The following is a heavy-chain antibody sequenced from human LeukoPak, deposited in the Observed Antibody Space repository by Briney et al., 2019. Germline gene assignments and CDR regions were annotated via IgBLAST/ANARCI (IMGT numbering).Heavy chain of an antibody. CDR2: ISGSGGGT. CDR3: AKRGVVIRVILVGFHKEAYYFDS. V-gene: IGHV3-23*01. Sequence: GGSLRLSCAVSGITLSNYGMTWVRQAPGKGLEWVAGISGSGGGTNYADSVKGRFTISRDNSKNTLYLQMNSLRAEDTAVYFCAKRGVVIRVILVGFHKEAYYFDSWGQGALVTVSS. CDR1: GITLSNYG. D-gene: IGHD3-22*01. J-gene: IGHJ4*02.